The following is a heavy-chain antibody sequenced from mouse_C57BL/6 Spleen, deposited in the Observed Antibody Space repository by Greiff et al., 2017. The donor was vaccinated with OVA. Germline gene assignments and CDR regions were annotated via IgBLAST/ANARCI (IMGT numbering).Heavy chain of an antibody. V-gene: IGHV1-26*01. CDR2: INPNNGGT. CDR3: ARYYYSNIDY. CDR1: GYTFTDYY. Sequence: EVQLQQSGPELVKPGASVKISCKASGYTFTDYYMNWVKQSHGKSLEWIGDINPNNGGTSYNQKFKGKATLTVDKSSSTAYMELRSLTSEDSAVYYCARYYYSNIDYWGQGTTLTVSS. J-gene: IGHJ2*01. D-gene: IGHD2-5*01.